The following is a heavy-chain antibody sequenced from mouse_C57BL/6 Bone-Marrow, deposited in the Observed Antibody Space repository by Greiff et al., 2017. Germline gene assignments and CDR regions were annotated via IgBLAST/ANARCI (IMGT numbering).Heavy chain of an antibody. Sequence: DVKLQESGGGLVKPGGSLKLSCAASGFTFSSYAMSWVRQTPEKRLEWVATISDGGSYTYYPDNVKGRFTISRDNAKNNLYLQMSHLKSEDTAMYYCARDDSFDYWGQGTTLTVSS. CDR3: ARDDSFDY. D-gene: IGHD2-12*01. V-gene: IGHV5-4*01. J-gene: IGHJ2*01. CDR1: GFTFSSYA. CDR2: ISDGGSYT.